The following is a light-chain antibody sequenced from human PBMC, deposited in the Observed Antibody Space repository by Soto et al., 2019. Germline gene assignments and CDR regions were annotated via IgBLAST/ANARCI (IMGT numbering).Light chain of an antibody. CDR3: QQYNNWPPL. Sequence: EIVMTQSPATLSVSPGERATLSCRASQGISSSLAWYQQRPGQAPRLLIYDASTRATGIPVRFRGSGSGTEFTLTISSLQSEDFAVYSCQQYNNWPPLFGGGTKVEIK. V-gene: IGKV3-15*01. CDR1: QGISSS. CDR2: DAS. J-gene: IGKJ4*01.